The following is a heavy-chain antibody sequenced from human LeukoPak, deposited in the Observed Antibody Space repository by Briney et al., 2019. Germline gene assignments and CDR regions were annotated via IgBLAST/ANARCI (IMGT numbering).Heavy chain of an antibody. V-gene: IGHV3-11*01. J-gene: IGHJ4*02. CDR2: ISSSGSTI. CDR3: ARDPGYSSSWRFDY. Sequence: GGPLRFSWAPPGLTFGDYYMSWIRQAPGKGLEGVSYISSSGSTIYYADSVKGRFTISRDNAKNSLYLQMNSLRAEDTAVYYCARDPGYSSSWRFDYWGQGTLVTVSS. CDR1: GLTFGDYY. D-gene: IGHD6-13*01.